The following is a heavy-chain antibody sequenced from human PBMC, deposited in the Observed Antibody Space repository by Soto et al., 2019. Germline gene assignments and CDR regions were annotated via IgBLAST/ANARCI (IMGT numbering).Heavy chain of an antibody. CDR3: AKVHSSGWSPFDY. Sequence: QVQLQESGPGLVKPSETLSLTCTVSGGSISSYYWSWIRQPPGKGLEWIGYIYYSGSTNYNPSLKSRSTISVDTSKNQFSLKLSSVTAADTAVYYCAKVHSSGWSPFDYWGQGTLVTVSS. CDR1: GGSISSYY. V-gene: IGHV4-59*01. D-gene: IGHD6-19*01. J-gene: IGHJ4*02. CDR2: IYYSGST.